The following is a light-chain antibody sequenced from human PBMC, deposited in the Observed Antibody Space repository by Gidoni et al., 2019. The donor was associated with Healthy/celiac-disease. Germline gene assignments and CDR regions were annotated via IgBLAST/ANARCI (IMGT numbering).Light chain of an antibody. J-gene: IGKJ2*04. CDR3: MQALQTPPMCS. CDR2: VGS. Sequence: DIAMTQSPLSLAVTPGEPASIPCRSSQSLLHSNGYNDLDWYLQKPGQSPQLLIYVGSNRGPGVSDRFSGSGSGTDFTLKISRVEAEDVGIYYCMQALQTPPMCSFGQGTKLEIK. CDR1: QSLLHSNGYND. V-gene: IGKV2-28*01.